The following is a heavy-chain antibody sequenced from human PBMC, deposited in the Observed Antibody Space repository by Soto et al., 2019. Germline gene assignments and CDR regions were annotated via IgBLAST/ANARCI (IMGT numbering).Heavy chain of an antibody. V-gene: IGHV3-30*18. J-gene: IGHJ4*02. CDR2: ISYDGSNK. CDR3: AKALRGYSYVPNYFDY. D-gene: IGHD5-18*01. CDR1: GFTFSSYG. Sequence: SLRLSCAASGFTFSSYGMHWVRQAPGTGLEWVAVISYDGSNKYYADSVKGRFTISRDNSKNTLYLQMNSLRAEDTAVYYCAKALRGYSYVPNYFDYWGQGTLVTVS.